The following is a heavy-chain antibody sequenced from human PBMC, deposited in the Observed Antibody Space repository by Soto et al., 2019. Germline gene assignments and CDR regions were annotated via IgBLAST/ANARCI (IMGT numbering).Heavy chain of an antibody. CDR2: INGYTGNT. D-gene: IGHD3-16*01. CDR3: ARSWVTGKGGMDV. Sequence: QVQLVQSGAKVKKPGASVKVSCKTSGYTFTSYGLSWVRQAPGQGLEWMGWINGYTGNTNYAQKFQGRVTMTTDTSTNTAYLDLWTLISDDTAVYYCARSWVTGKGGMDVWGQGTTVTVSS. CDR1: GYTFTSYG. V-gene: IGHV1-18*01. J-gene: IGHJ6*02.